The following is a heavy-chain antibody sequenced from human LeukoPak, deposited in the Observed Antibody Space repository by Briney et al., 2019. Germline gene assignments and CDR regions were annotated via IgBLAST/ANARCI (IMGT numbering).Heavy chain of an antibody. J-gene: IGHJ4*02. Sequence: SETLSLTCTVSGGSISSYYWSWIRQPPGKGLEWIGYIYYSGSTNYNPSLKSRVTLSGDTSKNQFSLKLSSVTAADTAVYYCARREWETGDFDYWGQGTLVTVSS. CDR2: IYYSGST. D-gene: IGHD1-26*01. CDR3: ARREWETGDFDY. CDR1: GGSISSYY. V-gene: IGHV4-59*01.